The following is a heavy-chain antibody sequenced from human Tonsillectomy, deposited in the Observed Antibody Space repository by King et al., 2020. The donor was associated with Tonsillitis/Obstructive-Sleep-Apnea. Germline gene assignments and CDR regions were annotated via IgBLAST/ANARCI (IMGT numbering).Heavy chain of an antibody. Sequence: QLVQSGAEVKKPGASVKVSCKASGYTFTSYAISWVRQAPGQGLEWMGWITIYNGNTNYAQKLQGRVTMTTDTSTSAAYMELRSLTSDDTAVYYWARGGLAAFTTGEFDYWGQGTLVTVSS. CDR3: ARGGLAAFTTGEFDY. CDR2: ITIYNGNT. D-gene: IGHD6-6*01. J-gene: IGHJ4*02. CDR1: GYTFTSYA. V-gene: IGHV1-18*01.